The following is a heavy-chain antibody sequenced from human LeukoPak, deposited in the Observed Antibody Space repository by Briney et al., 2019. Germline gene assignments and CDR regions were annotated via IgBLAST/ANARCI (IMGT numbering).Heavy chain of an antibody. Sequence: GRSLRLSCAASGFTFSSYAMHWVRQAPGKGLEWVAVISYDGSNKYYADSVKGRFTISRDNSKNTLYLQMNSLRAEDTAVYYCAKNRGLFYAFDIWGQGTMVTVSS. CDR3: AKNRGLFYAFDI. CDR2: ISYDGSNK. J-gene: IGHJ3*02. CDR1: GFTFSSYA. V-gene: IGHV3-30*04. D-gene: IGHD3-10*01.